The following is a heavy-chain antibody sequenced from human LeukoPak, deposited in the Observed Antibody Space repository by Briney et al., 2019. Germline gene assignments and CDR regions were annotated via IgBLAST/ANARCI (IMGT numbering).Heavy chain of an antibody. Sequence: PGRSLSPSHPAYASTFGSSCMNSVRLPAGNGLESLPSISSSSRYIYYADSVKGRFAISRDNAKNSLYLQMNSLRGEDTAVYYCARGSRSGSSWYWFDPWGQGTLVTVSS. CDR1: ASTFGSSC. V-gene: IGHV3-21*01. CDR2: ISSSSRYI. J-gene: IGHJ5*02. CDR3: ARGSRSGSSWYWFDP. D-gene: IGHD6-13*01.